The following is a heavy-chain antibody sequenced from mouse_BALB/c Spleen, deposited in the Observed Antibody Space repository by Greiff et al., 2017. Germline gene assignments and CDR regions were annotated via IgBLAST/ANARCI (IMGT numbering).Heavy chain of an antibody. J-gene: IGHJ3*01. CDR2: ISSGGST. Sequence: DVKLVESGGGLVKPGGSLKLSCAASGFTFSSYAMSWVRQTPEKRLEWVASISSGGSTYYPDSVKGRFTISRDNARNILYLQMSSLRSEDTAMYYCARDGYQAWFAYWGQGTLVTVSA. CDR3: ARDGYQAWFAY. D-gene: IGHD2-2*01. V-gene: IGHV5-6-5*01. CDR1: GFTFSSYA.